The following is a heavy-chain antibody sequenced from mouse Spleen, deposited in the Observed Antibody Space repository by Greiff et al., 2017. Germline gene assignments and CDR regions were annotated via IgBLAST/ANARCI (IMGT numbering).Heavy chain of an antibody. CDR1: GYTFTDYY. Sequence: EVQLQQSGPELVKPGASVKISCKASGYTFTDYYMNWVKQSPGKSLEWIGDINPNNGGTSYNQKFKGKATLTVDKSSSTAYMELRSLTSEDSAVYYCATPYYGSREGYAMDYWGQGTSVTVSS. D-gene: IGHD1-1*01. J-gene: IGHJ4*01. CDR2: INPNNGGT. CDR3: ATPYYGSREGYAMDY. V-gene: IGHV1-26*01.